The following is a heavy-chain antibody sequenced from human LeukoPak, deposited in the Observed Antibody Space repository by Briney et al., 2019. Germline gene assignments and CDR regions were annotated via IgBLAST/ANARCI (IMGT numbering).Heavy chain of an antibody. J-gene: IGHJ5*02. V-gene: IGHV4-34*01. CDR2: IYDSGST. Sequence: SETLSLTCAVYGGSFSDYYWSWIRQPPGKGLEWIGSIYDSGSTYYNPSLKSRVTISVDTSKDQFSLKLNSVTAADTAVYYCARHYGPWGQGTLVTVSS. D-gene: IGHD3-16*01. CDR3: ARHYGP. CDR1: GGSFSDYY.